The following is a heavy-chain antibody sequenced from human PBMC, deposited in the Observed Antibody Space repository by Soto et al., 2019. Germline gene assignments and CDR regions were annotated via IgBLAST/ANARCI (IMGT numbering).Heavy chain of an antibody. D-gene: IGHD2-2*01. CDR1: GASVSSGSYF. V-gene: IGHV4-61*01. J-gene: IGHJ4*02. CDR3: ARQRVAPAQYFFDY. Sequence: PSETLSLTCGVSGASVSSGSYFWTWIRQPPGKGLEWIGYITDIGSTNYNPSLESRVIISADTTKNHFSLNLKSVTAADTAVYYCARQRVAPAQYFFDYWGQGIPVTSPQ. CDR2: ITDIGST.